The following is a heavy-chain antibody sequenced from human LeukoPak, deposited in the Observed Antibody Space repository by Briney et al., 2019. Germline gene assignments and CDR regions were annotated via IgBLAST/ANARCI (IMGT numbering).Heavy chain of an antibody. Sequence: GGSLRLSCAASGITFSSYGMHWVRQAPGKGLEWVAVIAYDGSNKYYAESVKGRFTISRDNSKNTLYLQMNSLRAGDTAVYYCAKDALGRNSFEPGVDYWGQGTLVTVSS. J-gene: IGHJ4*02. V-gene: IGHV3-30*18. CDR1: GITFSSYG. D-gene: IGHD7-27*01. CDR2: IAYDGSNK. CDR3: AKDALGRNSFEPGVDY.